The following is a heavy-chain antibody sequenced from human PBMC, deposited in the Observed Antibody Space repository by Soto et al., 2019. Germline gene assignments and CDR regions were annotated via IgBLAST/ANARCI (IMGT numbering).Heavy chain of an antibody. CDR2: ISHDVGNR. V-gene: IGHV3-30*18. CDR3: AKDRRDGYFDN. CDR1: GFTFSSYG. Sequence: QVQLVESGGGVGQPGRSLRLSCAASGFTFSSYGMYWVRQAPGKGLECVAYISHDVGNRYSADSVKGRFTIFRDNSKNTLYLQMNSLGSEDGAVYYCAKDRRDGYFDNWGQGTLVTVSS. J-gene: IGHJ4*02.